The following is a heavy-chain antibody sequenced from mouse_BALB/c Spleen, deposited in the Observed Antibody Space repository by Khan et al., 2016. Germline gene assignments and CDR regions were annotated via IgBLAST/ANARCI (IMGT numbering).Heavy chain of an antibody. V-gene: IGHV1S29*02. D-gene: IGHD1-1*02. CDR2: IYPYNGGT. Sequence: EVQLQESGPELVKPGASVKISCKASGYTFTDYNMHWVKQSHGKSLGWIGYIYPYNGGTGYNQKFKSKATLTVDNSSSTAYMQLRSLTSEDSAVYCCARGGGWYFDVWGAGTTVTVSS. J-gene: IGHJ1*01. CDR1: GYTFTDYN. CDR3: ARGGGWYFDV.